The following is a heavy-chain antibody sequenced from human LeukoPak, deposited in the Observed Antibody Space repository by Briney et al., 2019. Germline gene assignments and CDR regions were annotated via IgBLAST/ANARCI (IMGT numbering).Heavy chain of an antibody. V-gene: IGHV4-38-2*02. CDR1: GYSISSGYY. D-gene: IGHD1-14*01. Sequence: SETLSLTCSVSGYSISSGYYWGWIRQPPGKGLEWIGRIYHSGSTYYDPSLKSRVTISVDTSRNQFSLKLSSVIAADTAVYYCARAREPLIYTYYFEYWGQGTLVTVSS. CDR2: IYHSGST. J-gene: IGHJ4*02. CDR3: ARAREPLIYTYYFEY.